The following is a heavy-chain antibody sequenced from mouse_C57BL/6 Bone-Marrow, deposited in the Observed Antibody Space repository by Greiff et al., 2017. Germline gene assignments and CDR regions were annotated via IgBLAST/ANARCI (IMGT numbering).Heavy chain of an antibody. CDR3: SRYTTTEDYAMDN. V-gene: IGHV7-3*01. CDR1: GFTFTDYY. D-gene: IGHD1-1*01. J-gene: IGHJ4*01. Sequence: EVMLVESGGGLVQPGGSLSLSCAASGFTFTDYYMSWVRQPPGKALEWLGFIRNKANGYTTEYSASVKGRFTISRDNSQSILYLHMNALRTEDSATYDWSRYTTTEDYAMDNWGQGTAVTVSA. CDR2: IRNKANGYTT.